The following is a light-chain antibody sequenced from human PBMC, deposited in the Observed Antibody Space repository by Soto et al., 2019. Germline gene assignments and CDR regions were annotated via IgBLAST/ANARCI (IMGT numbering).Light chain of an antibody. V-gene: IGKV3-11*01. CDR1: QSLSSY. CDR3: QHRSDWPLT. CDR2: DAS. Sequence: EIVLTQSPATLSLSPGERATLSCRASQSLSSYLAWYQQKRGQAPRLLIYDASKRATGIPARFSGSGSGTDFTLSISSLEHEYCAFYYCQHRSDWPLTFGGGTKVEIK. J-gene: IGKJ4*01.